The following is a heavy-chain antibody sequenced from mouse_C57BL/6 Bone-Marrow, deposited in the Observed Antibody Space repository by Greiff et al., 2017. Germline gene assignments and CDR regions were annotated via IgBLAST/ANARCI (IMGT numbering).Heavy chain of an antibody. CDR2: IDPENGDT. D-gene: IGHD2-4*01. V-gene: IGHV14-4*01. CDR1: GFNIKDDY. CDR3: TTFYYDYAFDY. J-gene: IGHJ2*01. Sequence: EVQLQQSGAELVRPGASVKLSCTASGFNIKDDYMHWVKQRPEQGLEWIGWIDPENGDTEYDSKFKGKATITADTSSNAAYLQLSSLTSEDTAVYCCTTFYYDYAFDYWGQGTTLTVSS.